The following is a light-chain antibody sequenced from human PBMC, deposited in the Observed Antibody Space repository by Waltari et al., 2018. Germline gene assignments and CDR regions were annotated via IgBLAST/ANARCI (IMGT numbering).Light chain of an antibody. CDR1: ILRTNY. V-gene: IGLV3-19*01. J-gene: IGLJ2*01. Sequence: SSDLTQDPAVSVALGQTVRITCHGDILRTNYGNWCRQKPGQPPELVIYGKNTRPSGIPDRFSASSSGNTASLIITGAQAEDEADYYCSSRELSGHVVFGGGTRLTVL. CDR2: GKN. CDR3: SSRELSGHVV.